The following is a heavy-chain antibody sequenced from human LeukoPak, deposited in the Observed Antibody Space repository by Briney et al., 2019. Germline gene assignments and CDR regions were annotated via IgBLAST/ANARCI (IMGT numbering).Heavy chain of an antibody. CDR2: INHSGST. CDR3: ERGTMVRGVTAAKKKYYFDY. CDR1: GGSFSGYY. J-gene: IGHJ4*02. D-gene: IGHD3-10*01. V-gene: IGHV4-34*01. Sequence: SETLSLTCAVYGGSFSGYYWSWIRQPPGKGLEWIGEINHSGSTNYNPSLKSRVTISVDTSKNQFSLKLSSVTAADTAVYYCERGTMVRGVTAAKKKYYFDYWGQGTLVTVSS.